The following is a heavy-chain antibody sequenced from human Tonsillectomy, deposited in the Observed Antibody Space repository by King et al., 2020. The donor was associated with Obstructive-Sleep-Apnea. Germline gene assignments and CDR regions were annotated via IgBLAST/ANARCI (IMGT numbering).Heavy chain of an antibody. CDR1: GGSITSYY. V-gene: IGHV4-59*01. Sequence: QLQESGPGLVKPSETLSLTCTVSGGSITSYYWSWIRQPPGKGLEWVGYIYYTGSANHNPPLKSRVTISVDTSKNQFSLRLSSVTAADTAVFYCAREWLGVDYWGQGTLVTVSS. J-gene: IGHJ4*02. CDR3: AREWLGVDY. D-gene: IGHD6-19*01. CDR2: IYYTGSA.